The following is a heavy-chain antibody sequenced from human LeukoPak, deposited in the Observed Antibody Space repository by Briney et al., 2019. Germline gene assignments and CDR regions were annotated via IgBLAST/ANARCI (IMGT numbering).Heavy chain of an antibody. CDR2: IIPILGVT. CDR3: ARAPYDFWSGYYFDY. D-gene: IGHD3-3*01. V-gene: IGHV1-69*04. CDR1: GGTFSSYA. J-gene: IGHJ4*02. Sequence: SVKVSCKASGGTFSSYAISWVRQAPGQGLEWMGRIIPILGVTNYAQKFQGIITITADKSTSTAYMELSSLRSEDTAVYYCARAPYDFWSGYYFDYWGQGTLVTVSS.